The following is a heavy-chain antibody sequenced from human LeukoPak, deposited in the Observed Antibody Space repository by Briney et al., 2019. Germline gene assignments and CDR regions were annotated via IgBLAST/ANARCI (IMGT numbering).Heavy chain of an antibody. CDR1: SGSITNYY. D-gene: IGHD3-10*01. CDR2: IYYSGNT. Sequence: LETLSLTCTVSSGSITNYYWSWIRQPPGKGLEWIGFIYYSGNTNYNPSLKSRVTISVDTSKNQFSLKLSSMTAADTAVYYCARGALLWFGDRMEYYFDYWGQGTLLTVSS. CDR3: ARGALLWFGDRMEYYFDY. V-gene: IGHV4-59*01. J-gene: IGHJ4*02.